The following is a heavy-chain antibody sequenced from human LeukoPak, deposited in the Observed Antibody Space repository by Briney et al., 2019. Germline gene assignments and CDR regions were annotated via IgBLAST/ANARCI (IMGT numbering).Heavy chain of an antibody. J-gene: IGHJ4*02. CDR3: AKVVQYTASTGTGLDY. CDR1: GFTFSHYG. D-gene: IGHD6-13*01. Sequence: GGSLRLSRAASGFTFSHYGMHWVRQAPGKGLDWVAVIWYDGSYKYYADSVKGRFTISRDNSKNTLYLQINSLRAEDTAIYFCAKVVQYTASTGTGLDYWGQGTLVTVSS. CDR2: IWYDGSYK. V-gene: IGHV3-33*06.